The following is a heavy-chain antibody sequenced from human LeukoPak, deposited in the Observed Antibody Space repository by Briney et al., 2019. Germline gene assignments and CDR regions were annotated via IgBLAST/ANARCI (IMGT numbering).Heavy chain of an antibody. CDR3: AKDLPGYSSGWPGYFXX. V-gene: IGHV3-23*01. Sequence: RLSXXASGFTFSSXAMSWVRQAPGKGLEWVSTISGSGGSTYYADSVKGPFTISRDNSKNTLYLQMNSLRVEDTAVYYCAKDLPGYSSGWPGYFXXWGQGXXVTXS. CDR1: GFTFSSXA. CDR2: ISGSGGST. J-gene: IGHJ4*02. D-gene: IGHD6-19*01.